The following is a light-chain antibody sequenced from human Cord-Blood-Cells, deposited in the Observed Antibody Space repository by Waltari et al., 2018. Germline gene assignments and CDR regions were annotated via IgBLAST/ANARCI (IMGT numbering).Light chain of an antibody. CDR2: SNN. V-gene: IGLV1-44*01. CDR3: AAWDDSLNGWV. J-gene: IGLJ3*02. CDR1: SSNIGRNT. Sequence: QSVLTQPPSASGTPGQRVTISCSGSSSNIGRNTVNRYQPPPGTAPKILTFSNNRRSSWAPDRVSGSKSGTSAALAISGLQSEDEDDYYCAAWDDSLNGWVFGGGTKLTVL.